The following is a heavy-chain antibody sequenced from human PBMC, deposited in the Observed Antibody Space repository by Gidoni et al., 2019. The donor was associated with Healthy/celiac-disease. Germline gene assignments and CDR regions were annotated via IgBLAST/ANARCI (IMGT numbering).Heavy chain of an antibody. D-gene: IGHD3-22*01. CDR2: ISAYNGNT. Sequence: GESPGQGLEWMGWISAYNGNTNYAQNLQGRVTMTTDTSTNTAYMELRSLRSDDTAVYYCARDSHPVYDSSGYIGVDAFDIWGQGTMVTVSS. J-gene: IGHJ3*02. V-gene: IGHV1-18*01. CDR3: ARDSHPVYDSSGYIGVDAFDI.